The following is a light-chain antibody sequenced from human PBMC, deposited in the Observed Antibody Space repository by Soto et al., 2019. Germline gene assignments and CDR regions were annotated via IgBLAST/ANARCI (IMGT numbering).Light chain of an antibody. CDR3: CSYTGASTLV. J-gene: IGLJ1*01. V-gene: IGLV2-14*01. CDR1: SSDVGGYNY. Sequence: QSVLTQPASVSGSPGQSITISCTGTSSDVGGYNYVSWYQQYPSKAPKLMIFEVSNRPSGVSNRFSATKSGNTASLTISGLQTEDEADYYCCSYTGASTLVFGSGTKVTVL. CDR2: EVS.